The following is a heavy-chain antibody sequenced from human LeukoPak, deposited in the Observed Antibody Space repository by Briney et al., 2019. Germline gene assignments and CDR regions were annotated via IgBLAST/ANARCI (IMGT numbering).Heavy chain of an antibody. CDR1: GGSISSYY. V-gene: IGHV4-59*01. Sequence: PSETLSLTCTVSGGSISSYYWSWIRQPPGKGLEWIGYIYYSGSTNYNPSLKSRVTISVDTSKNQFSLKLSSVTAADTAVYYCARVRYSSSWALFDYWGQGTLVTVSS. J-gene: IGHJ4*02. CDR2: IYYSGST. CDR3: ARVRYSSSWALFDY. D-gene: IGHD6-13*01.